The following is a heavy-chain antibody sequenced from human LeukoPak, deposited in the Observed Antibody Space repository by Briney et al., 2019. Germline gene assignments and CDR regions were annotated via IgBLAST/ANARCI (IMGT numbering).Heavy chain of an antibody. V-gene: IGHV3-73*01. CDR2: IRSKANSYAT. D-gene: IGHD3-22*01. Sequence: PGGSLRLSCAASGFTFSGSAMHWVRQASGKGLEWLGRIRSKANSYATVYAASVKGRFTTSRDDSKNTAYLQMNSLKTEDTAVYYCTRLGYNYDSSDNYWGQGTLVTVSS. J-gene: IGHJ4*02. CDR3: TRLGYNYDSSDNY. CDR1: GFTFSGSA.